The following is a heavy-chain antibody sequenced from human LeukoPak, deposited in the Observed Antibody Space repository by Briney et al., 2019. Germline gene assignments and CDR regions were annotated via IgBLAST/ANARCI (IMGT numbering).Heavy chain of an antibody. CDR1: GFTFSSYA. CDR2: ISGSGGT. V-gene: IGHV3-23*01. D-gene: IGHD6-19*01. J-gene: IGHJ4*02. CDR3: ARDQGSGLDY. Sequence: GGSLRLSCAASGFTFSSYAMSWVRQAPGKGLEWVSGISGSGGTYYADSVKGRFTISRDNSKNTLYLQMNSLRAEDTAVYYCARDQGSGLDYWGQGTLVTVSS.